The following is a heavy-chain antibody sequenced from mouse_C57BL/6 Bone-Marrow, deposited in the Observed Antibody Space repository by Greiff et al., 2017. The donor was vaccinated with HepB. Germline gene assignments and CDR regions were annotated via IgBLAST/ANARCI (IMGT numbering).Heavy chain of an antibody. CDR1: GFTFSDYY. CDR3: ARVGIYYDYEGYFDY. D-gene: IGHD2-4*01. CDR2: INYDGSST. J-gene: IGHJ2*01. Sequence: EVQRVESEGGLVQPGSSMKLSCTASGFTFSDYYMAWVRQVPEKGLEWVANINYDGSSTYYLDSLKSRFIISRDNAKNILYLQMSSLKSEDTATYYCARVGIYYDYEGYFDYWGQGTTLTVSS. V-gene: IGHV5-16*01.